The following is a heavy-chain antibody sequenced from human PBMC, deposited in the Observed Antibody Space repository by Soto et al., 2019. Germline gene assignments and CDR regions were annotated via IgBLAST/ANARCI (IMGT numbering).Heavy chain of an antibody. J-gene: IGHJ4*02. CDR1: GGSISSGDYY. CDR2: IYYSGST. V-gene: IGHV4-30-4*01. D-gene: IGHD2-2*01. Sequence: QVQLHESGPGLVKPSQTLSLTCTVSGGSISSGDYYWSWIRQPPGKGLAWIGYIYYSGSTYYNPSLKSRVTISVDTSKNQFSLKLSSVTAADTAVYYCATGYCSSTSCPDQIDYWGQGTLVTVSS. CDR3: ATGYCSSTSCPDQIDY.